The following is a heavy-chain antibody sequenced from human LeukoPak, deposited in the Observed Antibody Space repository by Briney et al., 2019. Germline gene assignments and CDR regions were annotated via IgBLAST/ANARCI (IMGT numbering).Heavy chain of an antibody. Sequence: GASVKVSCKASGYTFTGYYMHWVRQAPGQGLEWMGWINPNSGGTNYAQKFQGRVTMTRDMSISTAYMELSRLRSDDTAVYYCARDPYYDSSGPRAGAFDIWGQGTMVTVSS. V-gene: IGHV1-2*02. J-gene: IGHJ3*02. CDR2: INPNSGGT. CDR1: GYTFTGYY. D-gene: IGHD3-22*01. CDR3: ARDPYYDSSGPRAGAFDI.